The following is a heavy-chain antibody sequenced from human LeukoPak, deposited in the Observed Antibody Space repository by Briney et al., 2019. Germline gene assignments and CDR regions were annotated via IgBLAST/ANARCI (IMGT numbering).Heavy chain of an antibody. D-gene: IGHD3-22*01. J-gene: IGHJ4*02. CDR3: ARVYSRRSSGYYYADY. CDR1: GYTFTSYD. V-gene: IGHV1-8*01. CDR2: MNPNSGNT. Sequence: ASVKVSXKASGYTFTSYDINWVRQATGQGLEWMGWMNPNSGNTGYAHKFQGRVTMTRNTSMSTAYMELSSLRSEDTAIYFCARVYSRRSSGYYYADYWGQGTLVTVSS.